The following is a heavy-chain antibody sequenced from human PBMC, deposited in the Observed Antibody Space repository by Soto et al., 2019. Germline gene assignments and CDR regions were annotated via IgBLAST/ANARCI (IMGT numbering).Heavy chain of an antibody. D-gene: IGHD6-19*01. CDR3: ARDLYSSGWYGWFDP. V-gene: IGHV4-59*01. Sequence: SETLSLTCTVSGGSISSYYWSWIRQPPGKGLEWIGYIYYSGSTNYNPSLKSRVTISVDTSKNQFSLKLSSVTAAVTAVYYCARDLYSSGWYGWFDPWGQGTLVTVSS. J-gene: IGHJ5*02. CDR1: GGSISSYY. CDR2: IYYSGST.